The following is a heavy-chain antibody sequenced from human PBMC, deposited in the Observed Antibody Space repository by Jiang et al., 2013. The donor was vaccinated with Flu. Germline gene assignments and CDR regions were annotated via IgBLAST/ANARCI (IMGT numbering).Heavy chain of an antibody. J-gene: IGHJ6*04. CDR2: ISGSGGST. Sequence: AISGSGGSTYYADSVKGRFTISRDNSKNTLYLQMNSLRAEDTAVYYCAKDNGIDYYDSSGYHYYYYGMDVWGKGTTVTVSS. D-gene: IGHD3-22*01. CDR3: AKDNGIDYYDSSGYHYYYYGMDV. V-gene: IGHV3-23*01.